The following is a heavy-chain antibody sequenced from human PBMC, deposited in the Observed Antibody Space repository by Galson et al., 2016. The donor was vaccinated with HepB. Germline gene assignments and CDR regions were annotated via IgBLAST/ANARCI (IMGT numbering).Heavy chain of an antibody. Sequence: LSLTCAVSGGSISSSYWWNWVRQPPGKGLEWIGEIHHSGKTNHNPSLKSRVTISLDKSKNQFSLNLRSVTAADTAVYYCATTSTYRVDYWGQGALVTVSS. CDR3: ATTSTYRVDY. CDR2: IHHSGKT. V-gene: IGHV4-4*02. CDR1: GGSISSSYW. D-gene: IGHD2-2*01. J-gene: IGHJ4*02.